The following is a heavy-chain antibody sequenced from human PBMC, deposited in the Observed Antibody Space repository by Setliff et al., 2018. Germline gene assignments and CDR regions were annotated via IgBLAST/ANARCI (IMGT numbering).Heavy chain of an antibody. CDR2: INYSGSS. CDR1: GGAIDNRYY. D-gene: IGHD5-12*01. CDR3: ARYLSYSGETMDV. Sequence: PSETLSLTCAVSGGAIDNRYYWGWIRQPPGKGLDWIGNINYSGSSYYNPSLKSRVTISVDTSKKYFFLNLTSVTAADAAVYYCARYLSYSGETMDVWGKGTTVTVSS. J-gene: IGHJ6*03. V-gene: IGHV4-39*01.